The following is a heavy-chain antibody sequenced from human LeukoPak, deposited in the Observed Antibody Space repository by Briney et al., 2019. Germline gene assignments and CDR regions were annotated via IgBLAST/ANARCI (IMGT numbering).Heavy chain of an antibody. J-gene: IGHJ3*02. CDR3: AAGSARYDAFDI. Sequence: GGSLRLSCAASGFTFSSYAMHWVRQAPGKGLEWVAVISYDGSNKYYADSVKGRFTISRDNSKNTLYLQMNSLRAEDTAVYYCAAGSARYDAFDIWGQGTMVTVSS. D-gene: IGHD6-6*01. V-gene: IGHV3-30-3*01. CDR2: ISYDGSNK. CDR1: GFTFSSYA.